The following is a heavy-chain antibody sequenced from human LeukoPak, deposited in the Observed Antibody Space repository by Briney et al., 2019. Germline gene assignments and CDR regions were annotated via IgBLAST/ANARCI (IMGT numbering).Heavy chain of an antibody. CDR2: IYYSGST. D-gene: IGHD3-3*01. CDR1: GGSIGSGGYC. V-gene: IGHV4-31*03. CDR3: ARDSTIFGVVRAFDI. J-gene: IGHJ3*02. Sequence: SETLSLTCTVSGGSIGSGGYCWSWIRQHPGKGLEWIGYIYYSGSTYYNPSLKSRVTISVDTSKNQFSLKLSSVTAADTAVYYCARDSTIFGVVRAFDIWGQGTMVTVSS.